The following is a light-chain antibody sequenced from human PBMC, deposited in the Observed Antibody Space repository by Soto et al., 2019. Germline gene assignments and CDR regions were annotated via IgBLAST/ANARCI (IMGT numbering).Light chain of an antibody. V-gene: IGLV1-51*02. CDR2: ENN. CDR1: SSNIGKNY. J-gene: IGLJ2*01. Sequence: QSVLTQPPSVSAAPGQKVTISCSGSSSNIGKNYVSWYQQLPGTPPKLLIHENNKRPPGIPDRFSGSKSGTSATLGITGLQTGDEADYYCGTWDSSLGAVLFGGGTKLTVL. CDR3: GTWDSSLGAVL.